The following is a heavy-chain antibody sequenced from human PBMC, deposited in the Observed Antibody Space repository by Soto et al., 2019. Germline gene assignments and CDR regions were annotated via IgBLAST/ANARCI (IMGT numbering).Heavy chain of an antibody. CDR2: INHSGST. D-gene: IGHD6-13*01. Sequence: SETLSLTCAVYGGSFSGYYWSWIRQPPGKGLEWIGEINHSGSTNYNPSLKSRVTISVDTSKNQFSLKLSSVTAADTAVYYCARRRAAAGTGFRYWGQGTLVTVSS. J-gene: IGHJ4*02. V-gene: IGHV4-34*01. CDR3: ARRRAAAGTGFRY. CDR1: GGSFSGYY.